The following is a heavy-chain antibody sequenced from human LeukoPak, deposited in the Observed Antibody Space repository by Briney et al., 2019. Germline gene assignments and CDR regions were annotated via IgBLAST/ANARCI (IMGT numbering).Heavy chain of an antibody. V-gene: IGHV4-31*03. CDR2: IYYSGST. CDR3: AREGYSYGCYGMDV. Sequence: SETLSLTCTVSGGSISSGGYYWSWIRQHPGKGLEWIRYIYYSGSTYYNPSLKSRVTISVDTSKNQFSLKLSSVTAADTAVYYCAREGYSYGCYGMDVWGQGTTVTVSS. D-gene: IGHD5-18*01. J-gene: IGHJ6*02. CDR1: GGSISSGGYY.